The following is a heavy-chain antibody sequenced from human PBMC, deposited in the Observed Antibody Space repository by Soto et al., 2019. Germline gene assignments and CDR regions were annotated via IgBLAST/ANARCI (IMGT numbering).Heavy chain of an antibody. D-gene: IGHD5-12*01. Sequence: GESLKISCKGSGYSFTSFWISGVRQMPGKGLEWMGRIDPSDSYTSYSPSFQGHVTISADRSISTAYLQWSSLKASDTAMYYCARLERYTGYELHFDYWGQGTQVTVSS. CDR2: IDPSDSYT. CDR3: ARLERYTGYELHFDY. J-gene: IGHJ4*02. V-gene: IGHV5-10-1*01. CDR1: GYSFTSFW.